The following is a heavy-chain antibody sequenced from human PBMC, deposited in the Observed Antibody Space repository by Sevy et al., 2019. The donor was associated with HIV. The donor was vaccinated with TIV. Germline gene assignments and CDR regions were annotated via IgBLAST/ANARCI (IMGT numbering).Heavy chain of an antibody. Sequence: ASVKVSCEASGYTFTSYGIIWVRQAPGQGLEWMGWISAYNGNTSYAQRLQGRVTMTTDTSTSTAYMELTSLRSDDTAVYYCARGPRKYYDSSGYYYPPSYWGQGTLVTVSS. CDR1: GYTFTSYG. J-gene: IGHJ4*02. CDR2: ISAYNGNT. V-gene: IGHV1-18*01. CDR3: ARGPRKYYDSSGYYYPPSY. D-gene: IGHD3-22*01.